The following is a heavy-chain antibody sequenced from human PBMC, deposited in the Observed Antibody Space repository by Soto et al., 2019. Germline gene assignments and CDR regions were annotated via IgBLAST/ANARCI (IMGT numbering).Heavy chain of an antibody. D-gene: IGHD6-19*01. CDR2: ISWDGGST. Sequence: EVQLVESGGVVVQPGGSLRLSCAASGFTFDDYTMHWVRQAPGKGLEWVSLISWDGGSTYYADSVKGRFTISRDNSKNSLYLQMNSLRTEDTALYYCAKDGRSSGWGGWFDPWCQGTLVTVSS. V-gene: IGHV3-43*01. J-gene: IGHJ5*02. CDR3: AKDGRSSGWGGWFDP. CDR1: GFTFDDYT.